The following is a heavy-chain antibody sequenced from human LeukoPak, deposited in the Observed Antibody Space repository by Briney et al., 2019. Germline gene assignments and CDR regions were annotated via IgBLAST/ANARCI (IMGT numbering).Heavy chain of an antibody. Sequence: PSETLSLTCTVSGGSISTSNYYWGWIRQPPGKGLEWIGNIFYSGSTYYSPSLKSRVTISVDTSKNQFSLKLSSVTAADTAVYYCARHLGYSYGPIDYWGQGTLVTVSS. CDR1: GGSISTSNYY. CDR3: ARHLGYSYGPIDY. V-gene: IGHV4-39*01. D-gene: IGHD5-18*01. J-gene: IGHJ4*02. CDR2: IFYSGST.